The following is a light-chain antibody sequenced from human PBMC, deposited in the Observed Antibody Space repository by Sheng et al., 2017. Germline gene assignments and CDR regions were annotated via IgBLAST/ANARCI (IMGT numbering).Light chain of an antibody. J-gene: IGKJ4*01. CDR1: QSVSSN. CDR2: GAS. Sequence: EIVMTQSPATLSVSPGERATLSCRASQSVSSNLAWYQQKPGQAPRLLIYGASTRATGIPARFSGSGSGTEFTLTISSLQSEDFATYYCQQYKSYPLTFGGGTKVELK. CDR3: QQYKSYPLT. V-gene: IGKV3-15*01.